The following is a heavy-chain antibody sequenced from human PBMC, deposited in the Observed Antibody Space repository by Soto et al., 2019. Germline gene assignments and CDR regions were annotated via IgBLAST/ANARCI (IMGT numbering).Heavy chain of an antibody. V-gene: IGHV3-23*01. CDR3: AKERTVTTADFDY. CDR2: ISGRGGNT. Sequence: GVSLRLSCAASGFTFSSYGMSWVRQAPGKGLEWVSSISGRGGNTYYADSVKGRFTISRDNSKNTLYLQMNSLRVEDTAVYYCAKERTVTTADFDYWGQGTLVTVSS. D-gene: IGHD4-4*01. J-gene: IGHJ4*02. CDR1: GFTFSSYG.